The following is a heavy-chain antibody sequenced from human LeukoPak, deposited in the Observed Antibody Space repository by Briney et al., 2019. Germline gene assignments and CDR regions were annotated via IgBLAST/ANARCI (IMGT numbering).Heavy chain of an antibody. CDR1: GGSISSGGYY. D-gene: IGHD5-24*01. Sequence: SETLSLTSTVSGGSISSGGYYWSWIRQHPGKGLEWIGYIYYSGSTYYNPSLKSRVAISVDTSKNQFSLKLSSVTAADTAVYYCARETENYGYPDYWGQGTLVTVSS. V-gene: IGHV4-31*03. J-gene: IGHJ4*02. CDR3: ARETENYGYPDY. CDR2: IYYSGST.